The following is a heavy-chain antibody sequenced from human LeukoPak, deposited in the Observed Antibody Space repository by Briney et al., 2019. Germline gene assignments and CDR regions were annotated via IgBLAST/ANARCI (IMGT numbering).Heavy chain of an antibody. CDR2: IIPIFGTA. J-gene: IGHJ4*02. CDR1: GGTFSSYA. Sequence: SVKVSCKASGGTFSSYAISWVRQAPGQGLEWMGGIIPIFGTANYAQKFQGRVTITADESTSTAYMELSSLRSEDTAVYYCASSYSASSGYSSWGQGTLVTVSS. CDR3: ASSYSASSGYSS. V-gene: IGHV1-69*13. D-gene: IGHD3-22*01.